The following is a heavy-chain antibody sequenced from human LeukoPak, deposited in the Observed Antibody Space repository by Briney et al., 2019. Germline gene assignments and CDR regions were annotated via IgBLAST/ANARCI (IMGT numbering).Heavy chain of an antibody. Sequence: GGSLRLSCAASGFTFSSYSMNWVRQAPGKGLEWVSSISSSSSYIYYADSVKGRFTISRDNAKNSLYLQMNSLRAEDTAVYYCARTIFGVVIIPGDYWGQGTLVTVSS. D-gene: IGHD3-3*01. CDR3: ARTIFGVVIIPGDY. J-gene: IGHJ4*02. CDR1: GFTFSSYS. CDR2: ISSSSSYI. V-gene: IGHV3-21*01.